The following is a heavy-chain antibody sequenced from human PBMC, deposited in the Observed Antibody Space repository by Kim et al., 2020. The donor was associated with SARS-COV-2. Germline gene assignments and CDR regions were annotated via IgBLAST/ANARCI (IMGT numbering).Heavy chain of an antibody. D-gene: IGHD3-10*01. Sequence: GGSLRLSCAASGFTFSSYGMHWVRQAPGKGLEWVAVISYDGSNKYYADSVKGRFTISRDNSKNTLYLQMNSLRAEDTAVYYCARDYYYYGSGSSLTYYYYYGMDVWGQGTTVTVSS. J-gene: IGHJ6*02. CDR1: GFTFSSYG. V-gene: IGHV3-33*05. CDR2: ISYDGSNK. CDR3: ARDYYYYGSGSSLTYYYYYGMDV.